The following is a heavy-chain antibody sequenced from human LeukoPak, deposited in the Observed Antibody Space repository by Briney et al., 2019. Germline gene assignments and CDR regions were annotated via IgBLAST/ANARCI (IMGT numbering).Heavy chain of an antibody. Sequence: GGSLRLSCAASGFTFSSYAMHWVRQAPGKGLEWVAVLSYDGTSKYYADSVKGRFTISRDNSENTLYLQMNSLRAEDTAVYYCAAGEFFDYWGQGTLVTVSS. CDR3: AAGEFFDY. CDR2: LSYDGTSK. CDR1: GFTFSSYA. V-gene: IGHV3-30-3*01. D-gene: IGHD3-10*01. J-gene: IGHJ4*02.